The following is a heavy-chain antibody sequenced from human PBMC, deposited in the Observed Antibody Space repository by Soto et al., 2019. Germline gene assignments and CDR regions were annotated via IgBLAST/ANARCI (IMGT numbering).Heavy chain of an antibody. V-gene: IGHV3-33*01. D-gene: IGHD2-15*01. J-gene: IGHJ4*02. CDR2: IWNDGSHA. Sequence: QVQLVESGGGVVQPGGSLRLSCEGSGFPFRSYGIQWVRQAPGKGLEWLGLIWNDGSHAYDADSVKGRFTISRDNSKNTVFLQVSNLRAEDTAVYLCARDQTDSGGYSDSWGQGTLVTVSS. CDR3: ARDQTDSGGYSDS. CDR1: GFPFRSYG.